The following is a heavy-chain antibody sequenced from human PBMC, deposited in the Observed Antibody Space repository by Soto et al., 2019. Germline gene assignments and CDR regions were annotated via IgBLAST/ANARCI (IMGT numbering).Heavy chain of an antibody. CDR3: ASSYGMDV. J-gene: IGHJ6*02. V-gene: IGHV1-3*01. CDR1: GDTFNFYS. CDR2: INAGNGDT. Sequence: ASVKVSCKASGDTFNFYSINWVRQAPGLGLEWMGWINAGNGDTKYSQKFQGRVTITRDTSASTAYMELSSLRSEDTAVYYCASSYGMDVWGQGTTVTV.